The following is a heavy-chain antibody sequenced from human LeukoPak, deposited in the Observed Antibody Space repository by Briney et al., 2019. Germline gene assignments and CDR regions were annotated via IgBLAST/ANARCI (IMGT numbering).Heavy chain of an antibody. CDR3: TTSPIFWSGYYLGDYFDY. CDR1: GFTFIKYS. Sequence: MSGGSLRLSCAASGFTFIKYSMTWVRQAPGKGLEWVGRIKSKTDGGTTDYAAPVKGRFTISRDDSKNTLYLQMNSLKTEDTAVYYCTTSPIFWSGYYLGDYFDYWGQGTLVTVSS. D-gene: IGHD3-3*01. CDR2: IKSKTDGGTT. V-gene: IGHV3-15*01. J-gene: IGHJ4*02.